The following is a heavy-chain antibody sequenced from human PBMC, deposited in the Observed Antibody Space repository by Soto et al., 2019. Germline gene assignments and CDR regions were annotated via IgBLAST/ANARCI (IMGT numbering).Heavy chain of an antibody. D-gene: IGHD4-4*01. Sequence: QLQLQESGPGLVKPWETLSLTCTVSYGSISASNFFWGWVRQPPGKGLEWIGNIDYSGTAYFNPSLRTRVTFPVDTSKNQFSLTLYSVTAADTAVYYCARTTGRHLDFWGQGILVTVSS. CDR1: YGSISASNFF. V-gene: IGHV4-39*01. J-gene: IGHJ4*02. CDR3: ARTTGRHLDF. CDR2: IDYSGTA.